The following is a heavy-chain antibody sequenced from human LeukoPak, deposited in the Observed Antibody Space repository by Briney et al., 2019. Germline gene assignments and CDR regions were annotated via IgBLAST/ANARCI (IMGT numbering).Heavy chain of an antibody. J-gene: IGHJ5*02. CDR2: ISYDGSNK. Sequence: GGTLRLSCAASGSTSSSYGMHWVRQAPGKGLEWVAVISYDGSNKYYAASVNRRFTISRDNSKKTLYLQMHSLRAEDTAVYYCAKSTDWFDPWGQGPLVTVSS. V-gene: IGHV3-30*18. CDR3: AKSTDWFDP. D-gene: IGHD2-8*02. CDR1: GSTSSSYG.